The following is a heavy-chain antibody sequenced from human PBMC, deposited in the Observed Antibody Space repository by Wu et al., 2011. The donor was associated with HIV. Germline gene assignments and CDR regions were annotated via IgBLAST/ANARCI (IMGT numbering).Heavy chain of an antibody. CDR3: ARDSTVTRIRLYYYYMDV. CDR1: GYTFTSYY. V-gene: IGHV1-46*01. CDR2: LNPSGGDT. J-gene: IGHJ6*03. Sequence: GYTFTSYYVHWVRQAPGQGLEWMGILNPSGGDTTYAQKFQGRVTLTADKSTSTAYMELSSLRSEDTAVYYCARDSTVTRIRLYYYYMDVWGKGTTVTVSS. D-gene: IGHD4-17*01.